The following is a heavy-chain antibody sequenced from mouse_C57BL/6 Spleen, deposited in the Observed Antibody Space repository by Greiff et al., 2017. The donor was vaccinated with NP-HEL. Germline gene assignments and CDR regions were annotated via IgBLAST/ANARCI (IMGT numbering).Heavy chain of an antibody. J-gene: IGHJ4*01. CDR2: IYPGDGDT. D-gene: IGHD4-1*01. Sequence: QVQLQQSGPELVKPGASVKISCKASGYAFSSSWMNWVKQRPGKGLEWIGRIYPGDGDTNYNGKFKGKATLTADKSSSTAYMQLSSLTSEDSAVYFCARSGLGSAMDYWGQGTSVTVSS. V-gene: IGHV1-82*01. CDR1: GYAFSSSW. CDR3: ARSGLGSAMDY.